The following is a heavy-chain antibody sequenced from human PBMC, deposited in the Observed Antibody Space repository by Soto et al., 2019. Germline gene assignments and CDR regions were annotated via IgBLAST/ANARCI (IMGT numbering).Heavy chain of an antibody. V-gene: IGHV3-49*03. D-gene: IGHD4-4*01. CDR1: GFIFGDYA. CDR3: TWGKQYGAFDI. J-gene: IGHJ3*02. CDR2: TTSRAFGPAI. Sequence: GGSLRLSCTTSGFIFGDYAVGWFRQPPGKGLEWVGFTTSRAFGPAIQYAASVRGRFTISRDDSRSIAYLQMNSLKIEDTASYFCTWGKQYGAFDIWGQATMVTVSS.